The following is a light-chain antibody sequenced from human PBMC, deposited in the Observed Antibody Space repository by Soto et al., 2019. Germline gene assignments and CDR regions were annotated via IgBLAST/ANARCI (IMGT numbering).Light chain of an antibody. V-gene: IGKV3-20*01. CDR2: GAS. CDR3: QQYGSSRT. Sequence: EIVLTQSPGTLSLSPGERATLSCRASQSVRSSYLAWYQQKPGQAPRLLIYGASSRATGIPDRFSGSGSGTDFTLTISILEPEDFAVYYCQQYGSSRTFGHGTKVEIK. CDR1: QSVRSSY. J-gene: IGKJ1*01.